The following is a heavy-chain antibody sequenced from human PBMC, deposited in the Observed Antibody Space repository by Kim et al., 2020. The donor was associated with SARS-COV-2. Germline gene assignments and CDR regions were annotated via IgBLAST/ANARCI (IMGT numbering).Heavy chain of an antibody. Sequence: GGSLRLSCAASGFTFDDYAMHWVRQAPGKGLEWVSLISGDGGSTYYADSVKGRFTISRDNSKNSLYLQMNSLRTEDTALYYCAKDMSGTYYDFWSGYANDYWGQGTLVTVSS. CDR1: GFTFDDYA. CDR3: AKDMSGTYYDFWSGYANDY. CDR2: ISGDGGST. D-gene: IGHD3-3*01. V-gene: IGHV3-43*02. J-gene: IGHJ4*02.